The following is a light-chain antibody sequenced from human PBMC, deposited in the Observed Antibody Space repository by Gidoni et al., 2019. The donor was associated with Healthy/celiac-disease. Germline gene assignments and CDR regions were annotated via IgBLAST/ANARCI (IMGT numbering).Light chain of an antibody. CDR2: EDN. J-gene: IGLJ3*02. Sequence: QSVLTQPPSVSAAPGQKVTISCSGSSSNIGNNYVSWYQQLPGTAPKLLIFEDNRRSSGIPDRFSGSKSGTSATLDSIGFQSGDEADYYCVTWDSSMSVLFGGGTKLTVL. CDR3: VTWDSSMSVL. V-gene: IGLV1-51*01. CDR1: SSNIGNNY.